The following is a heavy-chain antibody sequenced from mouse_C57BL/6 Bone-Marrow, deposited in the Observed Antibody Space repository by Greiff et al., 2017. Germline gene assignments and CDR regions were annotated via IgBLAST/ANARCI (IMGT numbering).Heavy chain of an antibody. Sequence: VKLQQPGAELVKPGASVKMSCKASGYTFTSYWITWVKQRPGQGLEWIGDIYPGSGSTNYNEKFKGKATLTVDTSSSTAYMQLSSLTSEDSAVYYCARHWFAYWGQGTLVTVSA. CDR1: GYTFTSYW. V-gene: IGHV1-55*01. J-gene: IGHJ3*01. CDR2: IYPGSGST. CDR3: ARHWFAY.